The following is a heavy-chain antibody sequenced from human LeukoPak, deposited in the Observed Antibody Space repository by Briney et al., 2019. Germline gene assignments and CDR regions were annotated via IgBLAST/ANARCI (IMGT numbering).Heavy chain of an antibody. D-gene: IGHD3-10*01. J-gene: IGHJ6*03. CDR3: ARDGVRGVILRGVYMDV. CDR1: GFTFSSYE. CDR2: ISSSSTTI. V-gene: IGHV3-48*03. Sequence: GGSLRLSCAASGFTFSSYEMNWVRQAPGKGLEWISYISSSSTTIHYADSVRGRFTISRDNAENSMYLQMNSLRVEDTAVYYCARDGVRGVILRGVYMDVWGKGTTVTVSS.